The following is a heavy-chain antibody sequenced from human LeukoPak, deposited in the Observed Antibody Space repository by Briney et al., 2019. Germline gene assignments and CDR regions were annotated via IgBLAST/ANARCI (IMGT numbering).Heavy chain of an antibody. Sequence: ASVKVSCKDSGYALTAYYMHLVRQAPGQGLEWMGWVSPNSGDTNYAQNFQGRVTMTTDTSISTAYMELSSLRSDDTAVYYCARDRWGRGDFDYWGQGTLVTVSS. CDR2: VSPNSGDT. V-gene: IGHV1-2*02. D-gene: IGHD7-27*01. J-gene: IGHJ4*02. CDR1: GYALTAYY. CDR3: ARDRWGRGDFDY.